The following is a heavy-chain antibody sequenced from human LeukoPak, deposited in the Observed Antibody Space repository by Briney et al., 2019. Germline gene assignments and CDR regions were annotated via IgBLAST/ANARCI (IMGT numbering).Heavy chain of an antibody. CDR3: ANTEYQRLGTDY. V-gene: IGHV3-11*04. Sequence: GGSLRLSCAASGFTFSDYYMSWLRQAPGKGLEWVSYISSDSSTIYYADSVKGRFTISRDNAKNSLYLQMNSLRTEDTAVYYCANTEYQRLGTDYWGQGTLVTVSS. J-gene: IGHJ4*02. CDR2: ISSDSSTI. CDR1: GFTFSDYY. D-gene: IGHD2-2*01.